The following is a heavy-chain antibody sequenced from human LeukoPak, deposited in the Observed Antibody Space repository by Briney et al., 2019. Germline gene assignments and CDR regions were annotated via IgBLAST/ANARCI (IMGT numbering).Heavy chain of an antibody. CDR1: GFTFSSYA. J-gene: IGHJ5*02. V-gene: IGHV3-30*04. CDR2: ITYNGSNK. Sequence: GGSLRLSCAASGFTFSSYAMHWVRQAPGKGLEWVAVITYNGSNKYYADSVKGRFTISRDNSKNTLYLQMNSLRAEATAVYYCARSPEYCSGGSCSWGQGTLVTVSS. CDR3: ARSPEYCSGGSCS. D-gene: IGHD2-15*01.